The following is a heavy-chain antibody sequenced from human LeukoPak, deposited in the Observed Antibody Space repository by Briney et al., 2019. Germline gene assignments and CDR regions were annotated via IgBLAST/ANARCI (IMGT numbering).Heavy chain of an antibody. V-gene: IGHV3-21*01. J-gene: IGHJ6*03. CDR2: ITSSSTYI. D-gene: IGHD1-26*01. Sequence: GGSLRLSCAASGFTVSSNYMNWVRQAPGKGLEWVSSITSSSTYIYYADSVKGRFTISRDNARNSLYLQMNSLRAEDTAVYYCARDPYSGSYGNDYYYYMDVWGKGTTVTISS. CDR1: GFTVSSNY. CDR3: ARDPYSGSYGNDYYYYMDV.